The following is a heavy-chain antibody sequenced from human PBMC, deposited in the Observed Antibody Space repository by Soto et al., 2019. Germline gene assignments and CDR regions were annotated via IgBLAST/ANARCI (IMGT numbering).Heavy chain of an antibody. CDR3: ARKVHVHTPAFVY. Sequence: QVQLVQSGAEMKKPGSSVKVSCQSSGGTFNTYAMNWVRPAPGQGPEWVGDISPMFGAANYAPKFQGRVTIAADESKGTSYTQLASFTSEYTAIYFCARKVHVHTPAFVYWGQGTLVTVSS. D-gene: IGHD3-16*01. J-gene: IGHJ4*02. CDR2: ISPMFGAA. CDR1: GGTFNTYA. V-gene: IGHV1-69*19.